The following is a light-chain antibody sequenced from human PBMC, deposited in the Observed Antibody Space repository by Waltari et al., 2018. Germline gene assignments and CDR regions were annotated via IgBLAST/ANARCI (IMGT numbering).Light chain of an antibody. CDR3: QQYYNTQWT. Sequence: DIVMTQSPDSLAVSLGERATINCKSSQRILYRSNSQNYLAWYQQKPGQTPKLLIYLASTREFGVPDRFSGSGSGTDFTLTISSLQAEDVAVYYCQQYYNTQWTFGQGTKVEIK. CDR2: LAS. CDR1: QRILYRSNSQNY. J-gene: IGKJ1*01. V-gene: IGKV4-1*01.